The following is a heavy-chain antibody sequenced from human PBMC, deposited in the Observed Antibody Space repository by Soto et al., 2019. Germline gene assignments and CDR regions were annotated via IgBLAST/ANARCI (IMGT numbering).Heavy chain of an antibody. J-gene: IGHJ6*03. CDR2: IWYDGNDK. Sequence: QVQLVESGGGVVQPGRSLRLSCAASGFAFSDYAIHWVRQAPGKGLEWVAVIWYDGNDKYYANSVKGRFTISRDNSKNTLYLQMNSLRAEDTAVYYCARSPAVIAYKKYYFYYYMDVWGKGTTVTVSS. V-gene: IGHV3-33*01. CDR3: ARSPAVIAYKKYYFYYYMDV. D-gene: IGHD2-15*01. CDR1: GFAFSDYA.